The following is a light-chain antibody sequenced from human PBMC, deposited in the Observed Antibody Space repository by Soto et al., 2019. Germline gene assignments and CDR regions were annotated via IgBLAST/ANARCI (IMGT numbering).Light chain of an antibody. CDR2: KAS. Sequence: DVQMTQSPSTLSASVGDRVTITCRASQSVSIWLAWYQQKPGKAPKLLIYKASSLESGVPSRFSGSGSGAEFTLTISSLQPDDFATYYCQQYNSYLWTFGQWTKVEIK. V-gene: IGKV1-5*03. CDR3: QQYNSYLWT. J-gene: IGKJ1*01. CDR1: QSVSIW.